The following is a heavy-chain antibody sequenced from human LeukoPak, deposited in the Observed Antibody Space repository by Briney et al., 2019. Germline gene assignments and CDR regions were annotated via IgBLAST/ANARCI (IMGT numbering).Heavy chain of an antibody. CDR2: ISSSSSYI. CDR3: ARAGGLYYYGMDV. CDR1: GFTFSSYS. V-gene: IGHV3-21*01. J-gene: IGHJ6*02. Sequence: GGSLGLSCAASGFTFSSYSMNWVRQAPGKGLEWVSSISSSSSYIYYADSVKGRFTISRDNAKNSLYLQMNSLRAEDTAVYYCARAGGLYYYGMDVWGQGPRSPSP. D-gene: IGHD3-16*01.